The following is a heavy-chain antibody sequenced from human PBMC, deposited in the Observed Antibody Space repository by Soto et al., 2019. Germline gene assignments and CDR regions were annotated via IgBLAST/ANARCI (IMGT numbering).Heavy chain of an antibody. Sequence: SLRLSCAGSGFTFSSYSMNWVRQAPGKVLEWVSAISSGNTYIYYADSVKGRFTISRDNAKHSLYLQMNRLRAEDTAVYYCARDPEADAPPFHYWGQGILVHVSS. CDR1: GFTFSSYS. J-gene: IGHJ4*02. CDR2: ISSGNTYI. V-gene: IGHV3-21*01. CDR3: ARDPEADAPPFHY. D-gene: IGHD6-19*01.